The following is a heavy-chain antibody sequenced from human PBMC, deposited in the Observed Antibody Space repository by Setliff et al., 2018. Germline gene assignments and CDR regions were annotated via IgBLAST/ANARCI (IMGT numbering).Heavy chain of an antibody. CDR1: GFTFRSYE. J-gene: IGHJ3*02. Sequence: GGSLRLSCAASGFTFRSYEMNWVRQAPGKGLEWISYITTSGSTIYHADSVKGRFTISRDNAKNSLYLQMNSLRAEDTAVYYCASHEPWLWNAFDIWGQGTMVTVSS. D-gene: IGHD6-19*01. V-gene: IGHV3-48*03. CDR2: ITTSGSTI. CDR3: ASHEPWLWNAFDI.